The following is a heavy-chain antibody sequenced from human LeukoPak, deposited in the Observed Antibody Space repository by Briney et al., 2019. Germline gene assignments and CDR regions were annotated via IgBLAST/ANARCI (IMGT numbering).Heavy chain of an antibody. J-gene: IGHJ4*02. CDR3: ARRLYYYDSTFDY. CDR1: GGSISSYY. Sequence: SETLSLTCTVSGGSISSYYWSWIRQPPGKGLEWIGYIYYSGSTNYNPSLKSRVTISVDTSKNQFSLKLSSVTAADMAVYYCARRLYYYDSTFDYWGQGTLVTVSS. V-gene: IGHV4-59*01. CDR2: IYYSGST. D-gene: IGHD3-22*01.